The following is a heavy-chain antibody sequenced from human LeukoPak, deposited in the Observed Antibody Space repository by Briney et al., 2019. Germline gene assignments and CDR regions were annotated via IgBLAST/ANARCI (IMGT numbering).Heavy chain of an antibody. Sequence: GGSLRLSCAASGFSVSTNYMTWVRQAPGKGLEWVSVIYSGGTSYYTDSVKGRFTISRDNSKNTLYLQMNSLSADDTAIYYCARGGTSGYHLAQWGQGTLVTVSS. V-gene: IGHV3-66*01. CDR2: IYSGGTS. J-gene: IGHJ4*02. CDR3: ARGGTSGYHLAQ. D-gene: IGHD3-22*01. CDR1: GFSVSTNY.